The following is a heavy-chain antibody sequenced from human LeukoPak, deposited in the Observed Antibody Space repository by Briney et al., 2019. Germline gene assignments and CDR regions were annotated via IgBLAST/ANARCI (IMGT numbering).Heavy chain of an antibody. Sequence: ASVKVSCKASGYTFTSYAMNWVRQAPGQGLEWMGWINTNTGNPTYAQGFTGRFVFSLDASVSTAYLQISSLKAEDTAVHYCARVARGSGSHNVDYWGQGTLVTVSS. CDR1: GYTFTSYA. CDR3: ARVARGSGSHNVDY. V-gene: IGHV7-4-1*02. J-gene: IGHJ4*02. D-gene: IGHD3-10*01. CDR2: INTNTGNP.